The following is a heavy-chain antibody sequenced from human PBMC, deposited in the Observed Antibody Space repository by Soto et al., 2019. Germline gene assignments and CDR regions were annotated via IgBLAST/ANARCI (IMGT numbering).Heavy chain of an antibody. J-gene: IGHJ6*02. CDR1: GYTFTSYY. V-gene: IGHV1-46*01. Sequence: QVQLVQSGAEVKKPGASVKVSCKASGYTFTSYYLHWVRQAPGQGLEGMGIINPSGGSTSYAQKFQGRVTMTKDTSPSTVYMELISLSAEDTDVYYCARLSSGLDYGMDVWGQGTTVTVSS. CDR3: ARLSSGLDYGMDV. D-gene: IGHD3-3*01. CDR2: INPSGGST.